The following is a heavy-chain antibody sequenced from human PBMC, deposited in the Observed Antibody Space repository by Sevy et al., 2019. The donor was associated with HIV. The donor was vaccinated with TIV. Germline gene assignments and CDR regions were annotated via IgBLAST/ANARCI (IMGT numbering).Heavy chain of an antibody. V-gene: IGHV4-34*01. CDR1: GGSFSGYY. CDR3: ARFRIVVVPAARYYYYYYGMDV. D-gene: IGHD2-2*01. CDR2: INHSGST. Sequence: SETLSLTCAVYGGSFSGYYWSWIRQPPGKGLEWIGEINHSGSTNDNPSLKSRVTISVDTSKNQFSLKLSSVTAADTVVYYCARFRIVVVPAARYYYYYYGMDVWGQGTTVTVSS. J-gene: IGHJ6*02.